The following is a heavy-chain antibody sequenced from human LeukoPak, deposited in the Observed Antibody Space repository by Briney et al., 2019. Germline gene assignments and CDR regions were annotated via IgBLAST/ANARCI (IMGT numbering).Heavy chain of an antibody. CDR3: ARPANYVWGSYRHSGGNAFDI. CDR1: GFTFDDYG. D-gene: IGHD3-16*02. CDR2: INWNGGST. Sequence: GGSLRLSCAASGFTFDDYGMSWVRQAPGRGLEWVSGINWNGGSTGYADSVKGRFTISRDNAKNSLYLQMNSLRAEDTALYYCARPANYVWGSYRHSGGNAFDIWGQGTMVTVSS. J-gene: IGHJ3*02. V-gene: IGHV3-20*04.